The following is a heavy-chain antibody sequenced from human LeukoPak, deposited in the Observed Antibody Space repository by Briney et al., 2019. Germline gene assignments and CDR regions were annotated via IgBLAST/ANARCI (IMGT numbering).Heavy chain of an antibody. D-gene: IGHD6-19*01. CDR3: ARPVRCSATTCTGPFDY. Sequence: SETLSLTCTVSGGSISTITYYWGWIRQPPGKGLEWVGHMYYRGNTFYNPSLKSRVTISVDTSKNQFSLRLTSVTASDTAVYYCARPVRCSATTCTGPFDYWGQGTLVTVSP. V-gene: IGHV4-39*07. J-gene: IGHJ4*02. CDR1: GGSISTITYY. CDR2: MYYRGNT.